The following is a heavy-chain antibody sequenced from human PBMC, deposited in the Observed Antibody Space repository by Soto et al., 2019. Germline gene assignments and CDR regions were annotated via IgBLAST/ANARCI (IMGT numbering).Heavy chain of an antibody. CDR1: GGSVSGGTHY. J-gene: IGHJ2*01. D-gene: IGHD6-13*01. V-gene: IGHV4-61*01. CDR3: ARRYRTSWYWFDL. Sequence: QAQLQESGPGPVKPSETLSLTCTVSGGSVSGGTHYWSWIRQPPGKGLEWIGYIYNSGSTNYNPSLKSRVTISVDTSKNQFSLKLSSVTAADTAVYYCARRYRTSWYWFDLWGRGTLVTVSS. CDR2: IYNSGST.